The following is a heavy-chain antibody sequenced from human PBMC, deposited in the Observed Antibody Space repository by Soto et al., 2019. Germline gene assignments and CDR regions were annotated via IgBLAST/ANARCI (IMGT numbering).Heavy chain of an antibody. J-gene: IGHJ2*01. D-gene: IGHD3-22*01. CDR2: ISSSGSTI. V-gene: IGHV3-11*01. CDR1: GFTFSDYY. CDR3: ARCAYYYDSSGYYHWYFDL. Sequence: PGGSLRLSCAASGFTFSDYYMSWIRQAPGKGLEWVSYISSSGSTIYYADSVKGRFTISRDNAKNSLYLQMNSLRAEDTAVYYCARCAYYYDSSGYYHWYFDLWGRGTLVTVSS.